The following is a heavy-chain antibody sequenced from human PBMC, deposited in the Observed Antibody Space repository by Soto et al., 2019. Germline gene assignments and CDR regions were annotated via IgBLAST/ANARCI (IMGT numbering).Heavy chain of an antibody. J-gene: IGHJ5*02. D-gene: IGHD3-10*01. CDR1: GYTFTGYY. CDR3: ARASPRITMVRGVIAPYWFDP. CDR2: INPNSGCT. V-gene: IGHV1-2*04. Sequence: ASVKVSCKASGYTFTGYYMHWVRQAPGQGLEWMGWINPNSGCTNYAQKFQGWVTMTRDTSISTAYMELSRLRSDDTAVYYCARASPRITMVRGVIAPYWFDPWGQGALVTVSS.